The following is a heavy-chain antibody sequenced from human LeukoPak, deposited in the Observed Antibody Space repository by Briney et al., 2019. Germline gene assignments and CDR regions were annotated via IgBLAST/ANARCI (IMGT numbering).Heavy chain of an antibody. CDR3: AKDRTPDGFYSIDF. CDR2: ISTSGSTI. D-gene: IGHD5-24*01. J-gene: IGHJ4*02. Sequence: GGSLRLSCAASGFTFSDYYMSWIRQAPGKGLEWVSYISTSGSTIYYADSVKGRFTISRDNAKNSLYLQMNNLRADDTAVYYCAKDRTPDGFYSIDFWGQGSLVTVSS. V-gene: IGHV3-11*01. CDR1: GFTFSDYY.